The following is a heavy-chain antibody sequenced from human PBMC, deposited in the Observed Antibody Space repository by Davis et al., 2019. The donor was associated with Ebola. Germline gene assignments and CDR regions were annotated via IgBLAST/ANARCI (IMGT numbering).Heavy chain of an antibody. CDR2: INAGNGNT. CDR3: ARDMGMAYAYNWFDP. D-gene: IGHD2-8*01. V-gene: IGHV1-3*01. J-gene: IGHJ5*02. Sequence: ASVKVSCKASGYTFTSYAMHWVRQAPGQRLEWMGWINAGNGNTKYSQKFQGRVTITRDTSASTAYMELSSLRSEDTAVYYCARDMGMAYAYNWFDPWGQGTLVTVSS. CDR1: GYTFTSYA.